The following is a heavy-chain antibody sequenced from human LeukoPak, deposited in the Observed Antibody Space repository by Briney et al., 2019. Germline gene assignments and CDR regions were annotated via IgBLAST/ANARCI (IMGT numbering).Heavy chain of an antibody. J-gene: IGHJ6*02. CDR2: ISWNSGSI. V-gene: IGHV3-9*01. D-gene: IGHD3-10*01. CDR1: GFTFDDYA. Sequence: GGSLRLSCAASGFTFDDYAMHWVRHAPGKGLEWVSGISWNSGSIGYADSVKGRFTISRDNAKNSLYLQMNSLGAEDTALYYCAKDIAGSDNYYYYGMDVWGRGTTVTVSS. CDR3: AKDIAGSDNYYYYGMDV.